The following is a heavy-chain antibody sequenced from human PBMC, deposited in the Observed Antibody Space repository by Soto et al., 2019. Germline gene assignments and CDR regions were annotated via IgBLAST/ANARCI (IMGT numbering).Heavy chain of an antibody. CDR1: GFTFSSYA. J-gene: IGHJ5*02. Sequence: EVQLLESGGGLVQPGGSLRLSCAASGFTFSSYAMSWVRQAPGKGLEWVSAISGSGGSTYYADSVKGRFTISRDNANNTLYLQMNSLRAEDTAVYDCAKGGEQLERGWFDPWGQGTLVTVSS. V-gene: IGHV3-23*01. CDR3: AKGGEQLERGWFDP. CDR2: ISGSGGST. D-gene: IGHD6-13*01.